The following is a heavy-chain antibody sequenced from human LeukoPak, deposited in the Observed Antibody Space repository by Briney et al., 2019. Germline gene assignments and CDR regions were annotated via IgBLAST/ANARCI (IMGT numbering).Heavy chain of an antibody. D-gene: IGHD6-19*01. CDR1: GFTFSNYW. V-gene: IGHV3-7*03. Sequence: PGGSLRLSCTASGFTFSNYWMSWVRQAPGKGLEWVANIKQDGSVQYYVDSAKGRFTISRDNAKNSLYLQMNSLRAEDTAACYCARKWAVAGSSYFDYWGQGTLVTVSS. CDR3: ARKWAVAGSSYFDY. J-gene: IGHJ4*02. CDR2: IKQDGSVQ.